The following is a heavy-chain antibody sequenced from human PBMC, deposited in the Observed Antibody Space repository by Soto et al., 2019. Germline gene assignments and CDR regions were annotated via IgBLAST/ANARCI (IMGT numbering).Heavy chain of an antibody. V-gene: IGHV4-34*01. J-gene: IGHJ4*02. CDR3: ARGQEGVVATH. CDR2: IKDGGLT. Sequence: QVQLQQWGAGLLKPAETLSLTCVVYGGSFSGYYWSWIRQPPGKGLEWIGEIKDGGLTNYSPSLKSRATISKDTPNNQFSLKLHSVTVADTAVYYCARGQEGVVATHWDQGALVTVSS. D-gene: IGHD5-12*01. CDR1: GGSFSGYY.